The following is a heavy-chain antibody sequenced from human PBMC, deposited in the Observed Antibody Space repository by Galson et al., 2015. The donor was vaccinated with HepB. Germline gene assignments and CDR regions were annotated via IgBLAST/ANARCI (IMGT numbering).Heavy chain of an antibody. V-gene: IGHV1-69*13. J-gene: IGHJ4*02. CDR2: IIPIFGTA. CDR3: ARSPPTINYGGFYYFDY. CDR1: GGTFSSYA. Sequence: SVKVSCKASGGTFSSYAISWVRQAPGQGLEWMGGIIPIFGTANYAQKFQGRVTITADESTSTAYMELSSLRSEDTAVYYCARSPPTINYGGFYYFDYWGQGTLVTVS. D-gene: IGHD4-17*01.